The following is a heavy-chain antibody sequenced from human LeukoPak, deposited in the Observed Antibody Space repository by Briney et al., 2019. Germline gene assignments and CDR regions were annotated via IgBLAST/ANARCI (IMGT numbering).Heavy chain of an antibody. CDR2: IIPIFGTA. D-gene: IGHD2-2*01. V-gene: IGHV1-69*05. CDR1: GGTFSSYA. J-gene: IGHJ4*02. Sequence: SVKVSCKASGGTFSSYAISWVRQAPGQGLEWMGGIIPIFGTANYAQKFQGRVTITTDESTSTAYMELSSLRSEDTAVYYCARGGYCSSTSCYQDYWGQGTLVTVSS. CDR3: ARGGYCSSTSCYQDY.